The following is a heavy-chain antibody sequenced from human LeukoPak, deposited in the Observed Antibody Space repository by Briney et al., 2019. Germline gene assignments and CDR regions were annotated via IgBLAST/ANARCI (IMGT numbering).Heavy chain of an antibody. CDR1: GFTFSSYG. D-gene: IGHD3-22*01. Sequence: PGRSLRLSCAASGFTFSSYGMHWVRQAPGKGLEWVAVISYDGSNKYYADSVKGRFTISRDNSKNTLYLQMNSLRAEDTAVYYCAKVDPLVVGSYWGQGTLVTVSS. V-gene: IGHV3-30*18. J-gene: IGHJ4*02. CDR3: AKVDPLVVGSY. CDR2: ISYDGSNK.